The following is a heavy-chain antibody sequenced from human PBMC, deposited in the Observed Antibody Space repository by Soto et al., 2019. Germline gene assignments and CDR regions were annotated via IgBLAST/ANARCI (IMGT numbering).Heavy chain of an antibody. Sequence: GGSLRLSCAAPGFTFSSYAMHWVRQAPGKGLEWVAVISYDGSNKYYADSVKGRFTISRDNSKNTLYLQMNSLRAEDTAVYYCARDDSGVVVPAAMGWYFDYWGQGTLVTVSS. J-gene: IGHJ4*02. CDR2: ISYDGSNK. CDR3: ARDDSGVVVPAAMGWYFDY. D-gene: IGHD2-2*01. V-gene: IGHV3-30*04. CDR1: GFTFSSYA.